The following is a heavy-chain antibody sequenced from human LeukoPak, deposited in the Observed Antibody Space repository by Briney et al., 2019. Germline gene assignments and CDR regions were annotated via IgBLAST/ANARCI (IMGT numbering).Heavy chain of an antibody. CDR2: IYSGGST. D-gene: IGHD4-17*01. J-gene: IGHJ6*02. Sequence: GGSLRLSCAASGFTVSSNYMSWVRQAPGKGLEWVLVIYSGGSTYYADSVKGRFTISRDNSKNTLYLQMNSLRAEDTAVYYCARWDYGDFLDYGMDVWGQGTTVTVSS. CDR1: GFTVSSNY. V-gene: IGHV3-66*01. CDR3: ARWDYGDFLDYGMDV.